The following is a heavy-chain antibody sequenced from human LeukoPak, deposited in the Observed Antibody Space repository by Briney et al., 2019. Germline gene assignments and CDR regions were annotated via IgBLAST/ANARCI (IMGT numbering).Heavy chain of an antibody. CDR2: IHDSGST. CDR1: GGSISNYF. Sequence: PSETLSLTCTVSGGSISNYFWSWMRQPPGKGLEWIGYIHDSGSTNYNPSLKSRVTISVDTSKNQFSLNLRSVTAAETAVYYCTKHPGGNPAHGFDYGGQGTLVPVSS. J-gene: IGHJ4*02. D-gene: IGHD4-23*01. CDR3: TKHPGGNPAHGFDY. V-gene: IGHV4-59*08.